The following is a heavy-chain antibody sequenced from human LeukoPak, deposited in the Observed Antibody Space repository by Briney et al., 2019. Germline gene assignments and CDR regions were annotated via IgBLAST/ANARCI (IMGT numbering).Heavy chain of an antibody. D-gene: IGHD6-13*01. V-gene: IGHV3-9*01. Sequence: GGSLRLSCAASGFTFDDYAMHWVRQAPGKGLEWVSGISWNSGSIGYADSVKGRFTISRDNAKNSLYLQMNSLRAEDTALYYCAKGDSSSIGGFDYWGQGTLVTVSS. CDR3: AKGDSSSIGGFDY. CDR2: ISWNSGSI. CDR1: GFTFDDYA. J-gene: IGHJ4*02.